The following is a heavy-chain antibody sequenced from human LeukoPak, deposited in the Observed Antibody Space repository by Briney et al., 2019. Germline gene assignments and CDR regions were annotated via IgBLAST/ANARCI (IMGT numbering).Heavy chain of an antibody. V-gene: IGHV3-21*01. CDR3: AKTYSGDVFDI. CDR2: ISAASNYI. CDR1: GFSFSTYS. J-gene: IGHJ3*02. D-gene: IGHD6-19*01. Sequence: GGSLRLSCAASGFSFSTYSMNWVRQALGKGLEWVSSISAASNYIYYADSVKGRFTISRDNAKNSLYLQMNSLRAEDTAVYYCAKTYSGDVFDIWGRGTMVTVSS.